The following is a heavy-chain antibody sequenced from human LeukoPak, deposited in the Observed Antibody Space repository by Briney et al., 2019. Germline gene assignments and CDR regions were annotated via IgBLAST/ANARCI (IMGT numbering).Heavy chain of an antibody. Sequence: SQTLSLTCAISGDSVSSNSAAWNWIRQSPSRGLEWLGRTYYRSKWYYDYAVSVKSRITINPDTSKNQFSLQLNSVTPEDTAVYYCTREWSSSWYSPFDYWGQGTLVTVSS. CDR3: TREWSSSWYSPFDY. CDR2: TYYRSKWYY. CDR1: GDSVSSNSAA. J-gene: IGHJ4*02. D-gene: IGHD6-13*01. V-gene: IGHV6-1*01.